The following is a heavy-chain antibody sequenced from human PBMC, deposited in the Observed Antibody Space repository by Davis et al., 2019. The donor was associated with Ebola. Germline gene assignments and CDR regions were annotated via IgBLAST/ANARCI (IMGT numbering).Heavy chain of an antibody. Sequence: GESLKISCAASGFTFSSYAMHWVRQAPGKGLEWVAVISYDGSNKYYADSVKGRFTISRDNSKNTLYLQMNSLRAEDTAVYVAAAGTVLGYWGQGTLVTVSS. V-gene: IGHV3-30-3*01. CDR3: AAGTVLGY. J-gene: IGHJ4*02. D-gene: IGHD6-13*01. CDR1: GFTFSSYA. CDR2: ISYDGSNK.